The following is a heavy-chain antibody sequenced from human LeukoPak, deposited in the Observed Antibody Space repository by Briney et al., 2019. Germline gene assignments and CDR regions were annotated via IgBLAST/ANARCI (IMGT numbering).Heavy chain of an antibody. V-gene: IGHV3-30*18. CDR1: GFTFSSYG. D-gene: IGHD3-10*01. CDR3: AKDPTNDYYGSGRNYMDV. CDR2: ISYDGSNK. Sequence: GGSLRLSCAASGFTFSSYGMHWVRQAPGKGLEWVAVISYDGSNKYYADSVKGRFTISRDNSKNTLYLQMNSLRAEDTAVYYCAKDPTNDYYGSGRNYMDVWGKGTTVTISS. J-gene: IGHJ6*03.